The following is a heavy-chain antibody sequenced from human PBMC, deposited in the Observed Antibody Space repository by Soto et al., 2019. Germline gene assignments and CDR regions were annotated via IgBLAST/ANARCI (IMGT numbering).Heavy chain of an antibody. Sequence: DVHLEESGGGLVQPGESLRLSCEVSGFTLSMYSMTWVRQAPGKGLEWVGKIPQEGSDGHYVDSMKGRFTISRDNAKNSVYLQMNSLRAEDTAVYYCARDQLILPAHDFFYGSDVWGQGAKVTVSS. V-gene: IGHV3-7*03. J-gene: IGHJ6*02. CDR2: IPQEGSDG. CDR3: ARDQLILPAHDFFYGSDV. D-gene: IGHD2-21*02. CDR1: GFTLSMYS.